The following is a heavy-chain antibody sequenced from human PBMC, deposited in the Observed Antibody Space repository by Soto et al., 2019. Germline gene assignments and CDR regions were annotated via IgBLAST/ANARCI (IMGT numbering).Heavy chain of an antibody. CDR2: IIPILGIA. D-gene: IGHD6-13*01. V-gene: IGHV1-69*02. Sequence: QVQLVQSGAAVKKPGSSVKVSCKASGGTFSSYTISWVRQAPGQGLEWMGRIIPILGIANYAQKFQGRVTITADKSTSTAYMELSSLRSEDTAVYYCARARRQLEGNWFDPWGQGTLVTVSS. CDR3: ARARRQLEGNWFDP. CDR1: GGTFSSYT. J-gene: IGHJ5*02.